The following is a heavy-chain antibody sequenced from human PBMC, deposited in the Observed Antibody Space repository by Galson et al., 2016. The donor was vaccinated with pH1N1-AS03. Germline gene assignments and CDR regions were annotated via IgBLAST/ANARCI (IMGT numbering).Heavy chain of an antibody. CDR3: SMARGRTDFDY. Sequence: SGVSGVTFSDAWMNWVRQAAGKGVEWVARFKSKLSGGTIDYAALVKGRFIVSRDDSTNTVHLEMNGLKTEDTAVYYCSMARGRTDFDYWGQGTLITVSS. V-gene: IGHV3-15*01. CDR1: GVTFSDAW. J-gene: IGHJ4*02. CDR2: FKSKLSGGTI. D-gene: IGHD5-24*01.